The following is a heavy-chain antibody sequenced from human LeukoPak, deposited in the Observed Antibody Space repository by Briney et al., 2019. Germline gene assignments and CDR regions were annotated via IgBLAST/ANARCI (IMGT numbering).Heavy chain of an antibody. D-gene: IGHD6-19*01. Sequence: GASVKVSCKASAYTFTGYYMQWVRQAPGQGLEWMGWINPNSGGTNYAQKFQGRVTMTRDTSISTAYMELSTLRSDDTAVYYCARSSGWSLFDYWGQGILVTVSS. CDR1: AYTFTGYY. CDR3: ARSSGWSLFDY. J-gene: IGHJ4*02. CDR2: INPNSGGT. V-gene: IGHV1-2*02.